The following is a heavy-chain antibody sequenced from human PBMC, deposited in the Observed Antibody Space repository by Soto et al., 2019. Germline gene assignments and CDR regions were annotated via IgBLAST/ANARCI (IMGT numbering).Heavy chain of an antibody. CDR3: TTAGAPVVVPAAVDHDAFDI. CDR2: IKSKTDGGTT. J-gene: IGHJ3*02. V-gene: IGHV3-15*01. D-gene: IGHD2-2*01. Sequence: EVQLVESGGGLVKPGGSLRLSCAASGFTFSNAWMSWVRQAPGKGLEWVGRIKSKTDGGTTDYAAPVKGRFTISRDDSKNTLYLQMNSLNTEDTAVYYCTTAGAPVVVPAAVDHDAFDIWGQGTMVTVSS. CDR1: GFTFSNAW.